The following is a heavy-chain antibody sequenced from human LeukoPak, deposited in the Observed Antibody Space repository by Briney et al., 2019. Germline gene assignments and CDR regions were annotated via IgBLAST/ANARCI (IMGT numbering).Heavy chain of an antibody. V-gene: IGHV1-2*06. CDR2: INPNSGGT. Sequence: ASVKVSCKASGYTFTGYYMHWLRQAPGQGLEWMGRINPNSGGTNYAQKFQGRVTMTRDTSISTAYMELSRLRSDDTAVYYCARMYGSGSYLALDYWRQGTLVTVSS. CDR1: GYTFTGYY. J-gene: IGHJ4*02. CDR3: ARMYGSGSYLALDY. D-gene: IGHD3-10*01.